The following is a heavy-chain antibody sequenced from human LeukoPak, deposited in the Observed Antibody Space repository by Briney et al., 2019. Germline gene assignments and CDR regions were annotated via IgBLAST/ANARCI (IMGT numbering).Heavy chain of an antibody. CDR3: ARGTSPYYFDY. D-gene: IGHD2-2*01. CDR2: LYYTGST. CDR1: GGSISGHY. V-gene: IGHV4-59*11. Sequence: SETLSLTCTVSGGSISGHYWGWIRQPPGKGLEWIGYLYYTGSTNYNPSLQRRVTISLDTPKKQFSLRLSSGTAADTAVYYCARGTSPYYFDYWGQGTLVTVSS. J-gene: IGHJ4*02.